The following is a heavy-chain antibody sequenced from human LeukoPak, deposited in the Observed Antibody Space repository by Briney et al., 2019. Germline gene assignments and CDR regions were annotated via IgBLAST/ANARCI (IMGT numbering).Heavy chain of an antibody. J-gene: IGHJ4*02. CDR1: GGSISSSSYY. CDR2: TYYSGST. V-gene: IGHV4-39*01. CDR3: ARLLGVGAPDY. Sequence: SETLSLTCTVSGGSISSSSYYWGWIRQSPGKGLEWIGSTYYSGSTYYNPSLKSRVTISVDTSKNQFSLKLSSVTAADTAVYYCARLLGVGAPDYWGQGTLVTVSS. D-gene: IGHD1-26*01.